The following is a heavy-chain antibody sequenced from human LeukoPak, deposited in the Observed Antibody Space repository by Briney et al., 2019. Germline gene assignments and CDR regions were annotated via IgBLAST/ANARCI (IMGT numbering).Heavy chain of an antibody. CDR1: GPSISSGSYA. J-gene: IGHJ6*03. CDR3: ARDPSITIFGVVPSSANYYYYYMDV. Sequence: NPSETLSLTCTVSGPSISSGSYAWGWIRQPAGKGLDRIGRIYTSRSTNYNPSARSQFTVSLDTALNTSSLNLRSVTDADTAVYYCARDPSITIFGVVPSSANYYYYYMDVWGKGTTVTVSS. D-gene: IGHD3-3*01. V-gene: IGHV4-61*02. CDR2: IYTSRST.